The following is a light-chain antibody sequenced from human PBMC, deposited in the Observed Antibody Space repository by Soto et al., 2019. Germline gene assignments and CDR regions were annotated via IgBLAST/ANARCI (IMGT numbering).Light chain of an antibody. Sequence: DIQMTQSPSSLSESVGDRVTISCLASQYVDRYLNWYQQKPGKAPKLLIYAASSLQSGVPPRFSGNASGTDFTLTNSSLQPEDSSTYNCQQSYRTPRTFGQGTKVEVK. CDR2: AAS. CDR1: QYVDRY. V-gene: IGKV1-39*01. J-gene: IGKJ1*01. CDR3: QQSYRTPRT.